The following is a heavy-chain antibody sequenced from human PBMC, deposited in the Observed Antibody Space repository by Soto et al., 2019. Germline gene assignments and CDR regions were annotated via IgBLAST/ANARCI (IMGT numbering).Heavy chain of an antibody. D-gene: IGHD3-3*01. J-gene: IGHJ3*02. CDR1: GGSISSYF. CDR2: IYTSGST. V-gene: IGHV4-4*07. Sequence: QVQLQESGPGLAKPSETLSLTCTVSGGSISSYFWSWIRQPAGKGLEWIGRIYTSGSTNYNPSLKSRVTMSVDTSKYQFSLRLSSVTAADTAVYYCARDGDFWSGSYAFDIWGQGTMVTVSS. CDR3: ARDGDFWSGSYAFDI.